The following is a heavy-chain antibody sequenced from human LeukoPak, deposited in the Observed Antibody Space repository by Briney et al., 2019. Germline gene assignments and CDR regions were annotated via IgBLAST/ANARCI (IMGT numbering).Heavy chain of an antibody. J-gene: IGHJ4*02. CDR3: AKEVPGPGWYTVDY. V-gene: IGHV3-23*01. CDR1: GFTFSTFA. Sequence: GGSLTLSCAASGFTFSTFALSWFRQAPGKGREWVSAISVVSRTYYAGSVKGRFAISRDNSENTLFLHMNSLRTEDTAIYFCAKEVPGPGWYTVDYWGQGTLVTVSS. CDR2: ISVVSRT. D-gene: IGHD6-19*01.